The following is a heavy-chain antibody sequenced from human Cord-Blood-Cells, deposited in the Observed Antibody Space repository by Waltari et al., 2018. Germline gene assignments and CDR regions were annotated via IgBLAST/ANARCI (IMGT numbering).Heavy chain of an antibody. CDR2: ISGSGGST. V-gene: IGHV3-23*01. CDR3: AKDTTIYSSSSGADY. Sequence: EVQLLESGGGLVQPGGSLRLSCAASGFTFSSYAMSWVRQAPGKGLEWVSAISGSGGSTYYADSVKGRFTISRDNAKTTLYLQMNSLRAEDTAVYYCAKDTTIYSSSSGADYWGQGTLVTVSS. J-gene: IGHJ4*02. D-gene: IGHD6-6*01. CDR1: GFTFSSYA.